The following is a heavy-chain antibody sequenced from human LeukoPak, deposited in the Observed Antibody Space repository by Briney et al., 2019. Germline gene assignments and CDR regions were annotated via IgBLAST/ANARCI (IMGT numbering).Heavy chain of an antibody. J-gene: IGHJ4*02. D-gene: IGHD3-22*01. Sequence: ASVKVSCKASGYTFTGYYMHWVRQAPGQGLEWMGWINPNSGGTNYAQKFQGRVTMTRDTSISTAYMELSRLRSDDTAVYYCARTNTYYYDSRGYYHQDPFDYWGQGTLVTVSS. CDR3: ARTNTYYYDSRGYYHQDPFDY. V-gene: IGHV1-2*02. CDR2: INPNSGGT. CDR1: GYTFTGYY.